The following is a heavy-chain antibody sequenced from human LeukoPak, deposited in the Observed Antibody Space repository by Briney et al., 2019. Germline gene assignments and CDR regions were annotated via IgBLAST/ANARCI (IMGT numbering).Heavy chain of an antibody. V-gene: IGHV3-23*01. Sequence: GGSLRLSCAASEFTFRSYAMSWVRQAPGKGLEWVSTISGSGDSKYYEDSVKGRFTISRDNSKNTLYLQMNSLRAEDTAVYYCARALGRPPYYYYYGRDVWGQGTTVTVSS. CDR2: ISGSGDSK. CDR3: ARALGRPPYYYYYGRDV. J-gene: IGHJ6*02. D-gene: IGHD6-6*01. CDR1: EFTFRSYA.